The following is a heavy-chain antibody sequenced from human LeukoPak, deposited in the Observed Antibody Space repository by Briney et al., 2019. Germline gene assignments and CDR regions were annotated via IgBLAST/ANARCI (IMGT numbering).Heavy chain of an antibody. J-gene: IGHJ4*02. Sequence: SETLSLTCIVADGSISSYYWSWIRQPAGKGLEWIGRIYTSGSTNYNPSLKSRVTISVDKSKNQFSLKLNSVTAADTAVYYCARAGQGYCTSAGCFLSLDYWGQGTLVTVSS. D-gene: IGHD2-2*01. CDR3: ARAGQGYCTSAGCFLSLDY. CDR1: DGSISSYY. CDR2: IYTSGST. V-gene: IGHV4-4*07.